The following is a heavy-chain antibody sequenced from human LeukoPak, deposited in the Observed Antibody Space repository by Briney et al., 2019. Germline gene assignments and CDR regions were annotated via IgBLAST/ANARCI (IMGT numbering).Heavy chain of an antibody. CDR1: GYTFTDYY. J-gene: IGHJ4*02. V-gene: IGHV1-69-2*01. D-gene: IGHD3-10*01. CDR2: VDPEDGET. CDR3: ATEKGGSGSYYNPPGY. Sequence: ASVKISCKVSGYTFTDYYMHWVQQAPGKGLEWMGLVDPEDGETIYAEKFQGRVTITADTSTDTAYMELSSVRSEDTAVYYCATEKGGSGSYYNPPGYWGQGTLVTVSS.